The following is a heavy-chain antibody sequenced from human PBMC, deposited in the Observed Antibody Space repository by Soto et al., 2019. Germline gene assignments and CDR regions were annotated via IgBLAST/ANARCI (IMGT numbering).Heavy chain of an antibody. V-gene: IGHV4-59*12. CDR2: IYYTGST. J-gene: IGHJ4*02. CDR1: GGSISSYY. CDR3: ATKTVPGTIVDY. Sequence: SETLSLTCTASGGSISSYYWSWIRQPPGKGPEWIGYIYYTGSTSYNPSLKSRVTVTVDTSKNTLYLQMNSLRAEDTAVYYCATKTVPGTIVDYWGQGTLVTVSS. D-gene: IGHD6-19*01.